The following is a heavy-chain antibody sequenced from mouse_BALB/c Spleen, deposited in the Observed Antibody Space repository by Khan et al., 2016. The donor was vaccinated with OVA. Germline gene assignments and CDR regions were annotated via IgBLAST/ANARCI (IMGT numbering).Heavy chain of an antibody. V-gene: IGHV1S135*01. Sequence: VQLKASGPELMKPGASVKISCKASGYSFTSYYIHWVKQSHGKSLEWIGYIDPFNGGPSYNPKFKGKATLTVDKSSSTAYMRLSSLTSDDCANYSCARHGYVAWCAYGGEGTLVTVSA. CDR3: ARHGYVAWCAY. J-gene: IGHJ3*01. CDR2: IDPFNGGP. CDR1: GYSFTSYY. D-gene: IGHD2-2*01.